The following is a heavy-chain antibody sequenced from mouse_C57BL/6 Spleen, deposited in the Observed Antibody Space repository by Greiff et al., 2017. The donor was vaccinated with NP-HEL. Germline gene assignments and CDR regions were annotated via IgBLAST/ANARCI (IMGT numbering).Heavy chain of an antibody. V-gene: IGHV2-2*01. CDR2: IWSGGSP. Sequence: QVQLQQSGPGLVQPSQSLSITCTVSGFSLTSYGVHCVRQSPGKGLEWLGVIWSGGSPDYNAAFISRLSISKDNSKSQVVFKMNSLQADDTAIYYCARGGYFDVWGTGTTVTVSS. CDR1: GFSLTSYG. CDR3: ARGGYFDV. J-gene: IGHJ1*03.